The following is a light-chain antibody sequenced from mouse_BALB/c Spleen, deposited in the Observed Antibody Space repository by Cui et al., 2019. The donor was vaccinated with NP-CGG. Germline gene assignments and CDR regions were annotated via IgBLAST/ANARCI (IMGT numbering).Light chain of an antibody. CDR3: ALWYSNHWV. V-gene: IGLV1*01. CDR2: GTN. J-gene: IGLJ1*01. CDR1: SGAVTTSNY. Sequence: QAVLTQESAPTTSPGETVTLTCRSSSGAVTTSNYANWVQEKPDHLFTGLIGGTNNRAPGVPARFSDSLIGDKAALTITGAQTEDEAIYFCALWYSNHWVFGGGTKLTVL.